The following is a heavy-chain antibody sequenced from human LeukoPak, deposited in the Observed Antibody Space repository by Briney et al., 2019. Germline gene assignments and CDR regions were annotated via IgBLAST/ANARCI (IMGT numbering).Heavy chain of an antibody. Sequence: GASVKVSCKASGGTFSSYAISWVRQAPGQGLEWMGGIIPIFGTANYAQKLQGRVTITADESTSTAYMELSSLRSEDTAVYYCARDEAAAATGAFDIWGQGTMVTVSS. CDR1: GGTFSSYA. D-gene: IGHD6-13*01. CDR3: ARDEAAAATGAFDI. CDR2: IIPIFGTA. J-gene: IGHJ3*02. V-gene: IGHV1-69*13.